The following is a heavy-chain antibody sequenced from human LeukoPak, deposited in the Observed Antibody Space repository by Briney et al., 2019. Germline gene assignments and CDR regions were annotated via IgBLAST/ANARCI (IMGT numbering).Heavy chain of an antibody. CDR3: AKLRGRSAFDI. J-gene: IGHJ3*02. CDR2: ISGSGGST. V-gene: IGHV3-23*01. CDR1: GFTFSSYA. Sequence: GGSLRLSCAASGFTFSSYAMSWVRQAPAKGQEWVSAISGSGGSTYYADSVKGRFTISRDNSKNTLYLQMDSLRAEDTAVYYCAKLRGRSAFDIWGQGTMVTVSS. D-gene: IGHD3-10*01.